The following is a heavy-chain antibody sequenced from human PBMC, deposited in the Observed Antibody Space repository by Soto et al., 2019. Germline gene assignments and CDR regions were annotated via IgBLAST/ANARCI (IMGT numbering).Heavy chain of an antibody. CDR3: AREGADYYDSSGYYPFDY. V-gene: IGHV3-23*01. Sequence: EVQLLESGGGLVQPGGSLRLSCAASGFPLNKYAMRWLRQAPGRGLEWVSGISGVGSGTYYADSVKGRFTISRDNSKNTLYLQMNSLRAEDTAIYYCAREGADYYDSSGYYPFDYLGQGTLVTVSS. D-gene: IGHD3-22*01. CDR2: ISGVGSGT. J-gene: IGHJ4*02. CDR1: GFPLNKYA.